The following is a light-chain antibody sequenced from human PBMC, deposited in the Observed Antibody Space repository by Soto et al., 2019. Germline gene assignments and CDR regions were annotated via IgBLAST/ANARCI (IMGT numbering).Light chain of an antibody. J-gene: IGKJ2*01. CDR2: DAS. CDR3: QQRSNWPMYT. V-gene: IGKV3-11*01. Sequence: EIVLTQSPATLSLSPGERATLSCRASQSVNSYLAWYQQKPGQAPRLLIYDASSRATDIPARFSGSGSGTDFTFTISSLEPEDFAVYYCQQRSNWPMYTFGQGTKLEIK. CDR1: QSVNSY.